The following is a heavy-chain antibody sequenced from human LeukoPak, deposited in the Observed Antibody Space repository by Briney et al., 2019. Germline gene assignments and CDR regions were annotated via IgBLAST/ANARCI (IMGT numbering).Heavy chain of an antibody. CDR2: MNPNSGNT. Sequence: GASVKVSCKASGYTFTGYYIHWVRQAPGQGLEWMGWMNPNSGNTGYAQKFQGRVTITRNTSISTAYMELSSLRSEDTAVYYCARTLVRYLDRHYYMDVWGKGTTVTVSS. D-gene: IGHD3-3*01. CDR3: ARTLVRYLDRHYYMDV. CDR1: GYTFTGYY. J-gene: IGHJ6*03. V-gene: IGHV1-8*03.